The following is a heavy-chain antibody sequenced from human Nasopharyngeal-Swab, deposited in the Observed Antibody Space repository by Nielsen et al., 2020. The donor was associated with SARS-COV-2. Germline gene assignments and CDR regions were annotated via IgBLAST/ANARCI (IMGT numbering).Heavy chain of an antibody. CDR2: IYYSGST. V-gene: IGHV4-31*02. Sequence: WIRQPPGKGLEWIGYIYYSGSTYYNPSLKSRVTISVDTSKNQFSLKLSSVTAADTAVYYGAREVALIAAAGAREDWFDPWGRGTLVTVSS. D-gene: IGHD6-13*01. CDR3: AREVALIAAAGAREDWFDP. J-gene: IGHJ5*02.